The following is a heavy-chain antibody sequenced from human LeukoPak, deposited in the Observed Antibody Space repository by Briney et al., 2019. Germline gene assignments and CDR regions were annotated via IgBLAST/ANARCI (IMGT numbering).Heavy chain of an antibody. V-gene: IGHV4-59*01. CDR1: GGSISSYY. J-gene: IGHJ6*03. CDR2: IYYSGST. CDR3: ARITMVRGVSGFTFYYYYCMDV. Sequence: SETLSLTCTVSGGSISSYYWSWIRQPPGKGLEWIGYIYYSGSTNYNPSLKSRVTISVDTSKNQFSLKLSSVTAADTAVYYCARITMVRGVSGFTFYYYYCMDVWGKGTTVTISS. D-gene: IGHD3-10*01.